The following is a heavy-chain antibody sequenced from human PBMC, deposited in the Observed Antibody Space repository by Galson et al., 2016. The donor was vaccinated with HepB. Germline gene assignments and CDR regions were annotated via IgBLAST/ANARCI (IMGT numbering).Heavy chain of an antibody. V-gene: IGHV6-1*01. CDR2: TYYRTKWYD. CDR3: ASEDMLRGATIDY. J-gene: IGHJ4*02. D-gene: IGHD3-10*01. Sequence: CAISGDSVSSDGAAWNWIRQSPWRGLEGLGRTYYRTKWYDDYAVSVKSRIIIKPDTSRNQFSLQLKSVTPEDTAVYYCASEDMLRGATIDYWGQGTLVTVSS. CDR1: GDSVSSDGAA.